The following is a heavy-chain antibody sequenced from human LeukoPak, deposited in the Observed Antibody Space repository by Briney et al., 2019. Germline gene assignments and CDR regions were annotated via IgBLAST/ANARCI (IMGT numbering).Heavy chain of an antibody. CDR1: GFTFGTYA. CDR2: ISGSGGST. D-gene: IGHD1-26*01. V-gene: IGHV3-23*01. J-gene: IGHJ3*02. Sequence: GGSLRLSCAVSGFTFGTYAMSWVRQAPGKGLAWVSGISGSGGSTYYPNSVKGRFTISRDNSKNTLYLQMNSLRAEDTAVYYCAKGIVGATTRPYGFDIWGQGTMVTVSS. CDR3: AKGIVGATTRPYGFDI.